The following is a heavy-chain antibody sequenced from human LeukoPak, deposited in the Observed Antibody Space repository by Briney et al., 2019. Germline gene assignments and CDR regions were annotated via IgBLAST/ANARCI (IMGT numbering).Heavy chain of an antibody. D-gene: IGHD4-17*01. CDR3: AKESTVTPGNINWFDP. V-gene: IGHV3-23*01. J-gene: IGHJ5*02. Sequence: GGSLRLSCAASGFTFSSYAMSWVRQAPGKGLEWVSTISGSGGVTYYADSVKGRFTVSRDNYKNTLYLQMKSLRAEDTAVYYCAKESTVTPGNINWFDPWGQGTLVTVSS. CDR1: GFTFSSYA. CDR2: ISGSGGVT.